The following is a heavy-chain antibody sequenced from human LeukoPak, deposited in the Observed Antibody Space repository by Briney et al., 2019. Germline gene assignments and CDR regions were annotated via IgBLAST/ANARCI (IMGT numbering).Heavy chain of an antibody. Sequence: ASVKVSCKASGYTFTSYDINWVRQATGQGLEWMGWMNPNSGNTGYAQKFQGGVTITRNTSISTAYMELSSLRSEDTAVYYCARSLRFGELLSLDYWGQGTLVTVSS. CDR2: MNPNSGNT. D-gene: IGHD3-10*01. CDR1: GYTFTSYD. V-gene: IGHV1-8*03. J-gene: IGHJ4*02. CDR3: ARSLRFGELLSLDY.